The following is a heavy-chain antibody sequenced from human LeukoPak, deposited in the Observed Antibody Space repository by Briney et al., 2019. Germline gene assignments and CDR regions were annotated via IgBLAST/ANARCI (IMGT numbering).Heavy chain of an antibody. J-gene: IGHJ4*02. CDR2: ISTSSSFI. CDR3: VRDGIVGASYYFDF. CDR1: GFTFSRYN. Sequence: PGGSLRLSCADSGFTFSRYNMNWIRQAPGKGLEWVSSISTSSSFIDYADSVKGRFTISRDNAKGSLHLQMDSLRAEDTAVYYCVRDGIVGASYYFDFWGQGTLVTVSS. V-gene: IGHV3-21*01. D-gene: IGHD1-26*01.